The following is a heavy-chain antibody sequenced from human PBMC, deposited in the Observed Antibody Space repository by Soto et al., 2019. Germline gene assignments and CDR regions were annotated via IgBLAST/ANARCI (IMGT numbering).Heavy chain of an antibody. CDR3: PRIIGVVTALDY. CDR2: INAGNGNT. Sequence: QVQLVQSGAEEKKPGASVKVSCKASGYTFTSYAMHWVRQAPGQRLEWMGWINAGNGNTKYSQKFQGRVTITRDTSASNAYRGLSSLRSEDTALYYCPRIIGVVTALDYWAQGTLFTVSS. D-gene: IGHD2-21*02. J-gene: IGHJ4*02. V-gene: IGHV1-3*05. CDR1: GYTFTSYA.